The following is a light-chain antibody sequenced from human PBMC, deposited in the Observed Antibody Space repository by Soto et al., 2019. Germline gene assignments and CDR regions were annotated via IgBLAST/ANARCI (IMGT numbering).Light chain of an antibody. CDR2: DVS. CDR3: QQRSNWPIT. Sequence: EIVLTQSPATLSLSPGERATLSCRASQSVSSDLAWYQQKPGQAPRLLIYDVSNRATGIPARFSGSGSGTDFTLTISSLEPEDFAVYYCQQRSNWPITFGQGTRLETK. CDR1: QSVSSD. V-gene: IGKV3-11*01. J-gene: IGKJ5*01.